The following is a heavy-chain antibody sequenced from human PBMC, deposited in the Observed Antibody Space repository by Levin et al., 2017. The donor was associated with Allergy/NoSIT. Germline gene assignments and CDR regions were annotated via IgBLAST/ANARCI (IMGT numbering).Heavy chain of an antibody. CDR3: ARDSENLQLWN. J-gene: IGHJ4*02. CDR1: GFTFSSYS. CDR2: ISSSSSYI. D-gene: IGHD5-18*01. V-gene: IGHV3-21*01. Sequence: GESLKISCAASGFTFSSYSMNWVRQAPGKGLEWVSSISSSSSYIYYADSVKGRFTISRDNAKNSLYLQMNSLRAEDTAVYYCARDSENLQLWNWGQGTLVTVSS.